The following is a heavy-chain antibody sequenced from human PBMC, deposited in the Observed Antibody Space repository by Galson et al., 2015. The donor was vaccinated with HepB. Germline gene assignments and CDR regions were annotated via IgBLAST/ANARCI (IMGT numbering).Heavy chain of an antibody. D-gene: IGHD1-26*01. Sequence: SLRLSCAASGFTVSSNYMSWVRQAPGKGLEWVSVIYSGGSTYYADSVKGRFTISRDNSKNTLYLQMNSLRAEDTTVYYCARDPSGSYYSGYFDLWGRGTLVTVSS. CDR1: GFTVSSNY. V-gene: IGHV3-66*01. CDR3: ARDPSGSYYSGYFDL. J-gene: IGHJ2*01. CDR2: IYSGGST.